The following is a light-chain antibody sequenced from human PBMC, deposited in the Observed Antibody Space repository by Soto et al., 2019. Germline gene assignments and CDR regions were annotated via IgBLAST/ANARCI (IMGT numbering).Light chain of an antibody. V-gene: IGKV1-16*02. CDR3: QQYNTYPFT. CDR2: ATS. J-gene: IGKJ3*01. CDR1: QDISNY. Sequence: DIQMTQSTSSLSASVGDRVTLTCRASQDISNYLAWFQQKPGRPPKSLIYATSSLLGRVPSKFSGSGSGTDFTLTISSLQPEDFATYFCQQYNTYPFTFGPGTKVDIK.